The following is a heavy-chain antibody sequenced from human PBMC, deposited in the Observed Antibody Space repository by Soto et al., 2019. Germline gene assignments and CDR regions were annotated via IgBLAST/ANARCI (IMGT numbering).Heavy chain of an antibody. CDR3: AKGLRGSWNYIQYYYCLDV. J-gene: IGHJ6*02. CDR2: ISYDGSKK. V-gene: IGHV3-30*18. CDR1: GFTFSSHG. Sequence: PGGSLRLSCAASGFTFSSHGMHWVRQAPGKGLEWVAVISYDGSKKYYADSVKGRFTISRDDSRNTLCLHMNSLRTDDTAVYYFAKGLRGSWNYIQYYYCLDVWGQGTTVTVSS. D-gene: IGHD3-10*01.